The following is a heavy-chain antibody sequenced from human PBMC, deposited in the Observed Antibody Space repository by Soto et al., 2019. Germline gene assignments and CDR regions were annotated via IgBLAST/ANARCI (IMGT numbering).Heavy chain of an antibody. CDR3: ARDHRYCSSTSCHPYGMDV. D-gene: IGHD2-2*01. V-gene: IGHV4-61*08. J-gene: IGHJ6*02. CDR2: IYYSGST. CDR1: GGSVSSGDYY. Sequence: PSETLSLTCTVSGGSVSSGDYYWSWLRQPPGQGLEWIGYIYYSGSTNYNPSLKSRVTISVDTSKNQFSLKLSSVTAADTAVYYCARDHRYCSSTSCHPYGMDVWGQGTTVTVSS.